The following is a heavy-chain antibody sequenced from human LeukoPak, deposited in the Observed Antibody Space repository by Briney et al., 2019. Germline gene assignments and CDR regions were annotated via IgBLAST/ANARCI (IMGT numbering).Heavy chain of an antibody. CDR2: IDPSDSYT. J-gene: IGHJ6*04. CDR1: GSLFTSYW. D-gene: IGHD6-19*01. V-gene: IGHV5-10-1*01. CDR3: VRGHQSSGWYGGMDV. Sequence: GESLKISRKGSGSLFTSYWISWVRQMHGKGLEWMGRIDPSDSYTNYSPSFQGHVTISADKSISTAYLQWSSLKASDTAMYYCVRGHQSSGWYGGMDVWGKGTTVTVSS.